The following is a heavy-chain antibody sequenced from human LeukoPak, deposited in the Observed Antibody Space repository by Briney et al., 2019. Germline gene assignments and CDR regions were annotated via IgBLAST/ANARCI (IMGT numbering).Heavy chain of an antibody. CDR2: INHSGST. CDR1: GGSFSGYY. Sequence: TSETLSLTCAVYGGSFSGYYWSWIRQPPGKGLEWIGEINHSGSTNYNPSLKSRVTISVDTSKNQFSLKLSSVTAADTAVYYCARGNGYCSGGSCGGWFDPWGQGILVTVSS. V-gene: IGHV4-34*01. J-gene: IGHJ5*02. D-gene: IGHD2-15*01. CDR3: ARGNGYCSGGSCGGWFDP.